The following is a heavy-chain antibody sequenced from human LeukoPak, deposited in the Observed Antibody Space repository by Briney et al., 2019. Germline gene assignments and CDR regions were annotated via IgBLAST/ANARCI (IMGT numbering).Heavy chain of an antibody. CDR3: ARAPCYYDSSGYSLIAY. CDR2: IIPIVGTA. J-gene: IGHJ4*02. Sequence: SVKVSCKASGGTFSSYAISWVRQAPGQGLEWMGGIIPIVGTANYAQKFQGRVTITADESTSTAYMELSSLRSEDTAVYYCARAPCYYDSSGYSLIAYWGQGTLVTVSS. D-gene: IGHD3-22*01. V-gene: IGHV1-69*13. CDR1: GGTFSSYA.